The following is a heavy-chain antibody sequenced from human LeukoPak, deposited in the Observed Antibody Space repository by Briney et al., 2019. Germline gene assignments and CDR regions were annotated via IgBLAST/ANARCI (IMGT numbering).Heavy chain of an antibody. V-gene: IGHV3-23*01. CDR2: TSGTTGDT. D-gene: IGHD3-22*01. CDR1: GLTFSTSP. Sequence: GGSLRLSCAASGLTFSTSPMNWVRQAPGKGLEWVSTSGTTGDTYYADSVKGRFTISRDNSNNTLYLQMTSLRAEDTALYYCATKTPGNYPYDYWGQGTLVIVSP. J-gene: IGHJ4*02. CDR3: ATKTPGNYPYDY.